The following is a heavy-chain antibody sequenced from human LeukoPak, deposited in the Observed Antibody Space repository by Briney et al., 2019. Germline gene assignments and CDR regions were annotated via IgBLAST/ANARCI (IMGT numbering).Heavy chain of an antibody. J-gene: IGHJ6*02. CDR3: ARGHCSSTSCKDYYFYGMDV. CDR1: GGSVSSGSYY. D-gene: IGHD2-2*01. Sequence: SETLSLTCTVSGGSVSSGSYYWSWIRQPPGKGLEWIGYIYYSGSTNYNPSLKSRVTISVDTSKNQFSLKLSSVTAADTAVYYCARGHCSSTSCKDYYFYGMDVWGQGTTVTVSS. V-gene: IGHV4-61*01. CDR2: IYYSGST.